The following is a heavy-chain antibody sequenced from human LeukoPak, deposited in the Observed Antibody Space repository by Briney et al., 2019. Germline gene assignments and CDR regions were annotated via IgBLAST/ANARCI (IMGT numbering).Heavy chain of an antibody. CDR3: ANPQSRGYDYLDY. V-gene: IGHV3-30*18. J-gene: IGHJ4*02. CDR1: RFTFSNYG. Sequence: GGSLRLSCAGSRFTFSNYGMHWVRQAPGKGLEWVAVISIDGGEKHYGDSVRGRFTISRDNSKNMLYLQMNSLRVEDTAVYYCANPQSRGYDYLDYWGQGTLVTVSS. CDR2: ISIDGGEK. D-gene: IGHD5-12*01.